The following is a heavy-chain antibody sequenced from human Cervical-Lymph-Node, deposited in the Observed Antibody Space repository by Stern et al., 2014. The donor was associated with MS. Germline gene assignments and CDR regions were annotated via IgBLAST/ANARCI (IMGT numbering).Heavy chain of an antibody. J-gene: IGHJ4*02. CDR2: IDWNDKT. D-gene: IGHD3-3*01. CDR1: GFSFITSGTR. CDR3: ARMMGSGYRHYFDY. V-gene: IGHV2-70*04. Sequence: QVTLRESGPALVKPTQTLTLTCSFSGFSFITSGTRVSWIRQPPGRALECLARIDWNDKTFYNSSQLTRLSISKDTSKNQVVLTMTNVDPVDTATYYCARMMGSGYRHYFDYWGQGIPVTVSS.